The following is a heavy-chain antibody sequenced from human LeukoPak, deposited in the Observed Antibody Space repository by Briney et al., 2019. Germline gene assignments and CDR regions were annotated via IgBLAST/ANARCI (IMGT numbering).Heavy chain of an antibody. CDR1: GGSISSSNYY. Sequence: SETLSLTCTVSGGSISSSNYYWGWIRQSPGKGLEWIGGLYYSGSTYYNPSLKSRVTISVDMSKNHFSLKLSSVTAADTAVYYCARATDYYDSSGASNWFDPWGQGTLVTVSS. V-gene: IGHV4-39*02. CDR3: ARATDYYDSSGASNWFDP. CDR2: LYYSGST. D-gene: IGHD3-22*01. J-gene: IGHJ5*02.